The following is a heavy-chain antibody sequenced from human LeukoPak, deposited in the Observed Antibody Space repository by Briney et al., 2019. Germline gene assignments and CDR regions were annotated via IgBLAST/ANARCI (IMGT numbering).Heavy chain of an antibody. Sequence: ASVKVSCKASGYTFTSYYMHWVRQAPGQGLEWMGIINPSGGSTSYAQKFQGRVTMTRDMSTSTVYMELSSLRSEDTAVYYCARDIVGATVFDYWGQGTLVTVSS. CDR1: GYTFTSYY. J-gene: IGHJ4*02. CDR3: ARDIVGATVFDY. V-gene: IGHV1-46*01. D-gene: IGHD1-26*01. CDR2: INPSGGST.